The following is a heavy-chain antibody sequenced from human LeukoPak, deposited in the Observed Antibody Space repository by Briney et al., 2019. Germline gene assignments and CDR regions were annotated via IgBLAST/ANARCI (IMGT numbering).Heavy chain of an antibody. Sequence: ASVKVSCKASGGTFSRYAISWVRQAPGQGLEWMGWISAYNGNTNYAQKLQGRVTMTTDTSTSTAYMELRSLRSDDTAVYYCAREGYYDSSGYYYEPPTLLYYYYMDVWGKGTTVTVSS. D-gene: IGHD3-22*01. V-gene: IGHV1-18*01. CDR1: GGTFSRYA. J-gene: IGHJ6*03. CDR3: AREGYYDSSGYYYEPPTLLYYYYMDV. CDR2: ISAYNGNT.